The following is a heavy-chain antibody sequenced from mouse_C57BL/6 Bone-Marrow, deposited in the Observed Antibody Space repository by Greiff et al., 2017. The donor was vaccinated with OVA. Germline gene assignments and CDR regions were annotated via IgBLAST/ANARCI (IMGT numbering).Heavy chain of an antibody. V-gene: IGHV1-64*01. CDR2: IHPNSGST. D-gene: IGHD1-1*01. J-gene: IGHJ2*01. CDR3: ARSYYYGSSY. Sequence: QVQPQQPGAELVKPGASVKLSCKASGYTFTSYWMHWVKQRPGQGLEWIGMIHPNSGSTNYNEKFKSKATLTVDKSSSTAYMQLSSLTSEDSAVYYCARSYYYGSSYWGQGTTLTVSS. CDR1: GYTFTSYW.